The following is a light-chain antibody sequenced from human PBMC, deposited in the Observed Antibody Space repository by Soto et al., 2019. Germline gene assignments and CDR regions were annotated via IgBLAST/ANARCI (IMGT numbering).Light chain of an antibody. CDR1: SSDVGGYTY. CDR3: SSYTRSNTRV. V-gene: IGLV2-14*01. Sequence: QSALTQPASVSGSTGQSITISCTGTSSDVGGYTYVSWYQQHPGKAPKLMIYQVSNRPSGVSNRFSGSKSGNTASLTISGLQTEDEADYYCSSYTRSNTRVFGGGTKVTVL. J-gene: IGLJ3*02. CDR2: QVS.